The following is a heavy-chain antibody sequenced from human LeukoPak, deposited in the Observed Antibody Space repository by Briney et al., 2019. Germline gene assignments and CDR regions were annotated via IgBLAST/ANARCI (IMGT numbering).Heavy chain of an antibody. D-gene: IGHD6-13*01. CDR1: GYSFSNYY. J-gene: IGHJ4*02. V-gene: IGHV1-69*04. CDR3: ARVPGIAAAGIDY. CDR2: IIPILGIA. Sequence: SVKVSCKGSGYSFSNYYMHWVRQAPGQGLEWMGRIIPILGIANYAQKFQGRVTITADKSTSTAYMELSSLRSEDTAVYYCARVPGIAAAGIDYWGQGTLVTVSS.